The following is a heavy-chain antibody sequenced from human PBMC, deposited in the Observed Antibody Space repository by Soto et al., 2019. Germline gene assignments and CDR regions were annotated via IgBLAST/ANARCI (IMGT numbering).Heavy chain of an antibody. V-gene: IGHV1-46*01. CDR1: GYTFTSYY. CDR2: INPSGGST. CDR3: ARGVGYSNYALGDYYYYGMDV. Sequence: ASVKVSCKASGYTFTSYYMHWVRQAPGQGLEWMGIINPSGGSTSYAQKFQGRVTMTRDTSTSTVYMELSSLRSEDTAVYYCARGVGYSNYALGDYYYYGMDVWGQGTTVTVYS. J-gene: IGHJ6*02. D-gene: IGHD4-4*01.